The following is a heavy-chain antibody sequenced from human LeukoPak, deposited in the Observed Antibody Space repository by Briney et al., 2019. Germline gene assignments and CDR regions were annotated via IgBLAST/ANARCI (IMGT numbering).Heavy chain of an antibody. CDR3: ARDGGAAAGIDY. D-gene: IGHD6-13*01. CDR2: ISYDGSNK. Sequence: GGSRRLSCAPPAFTSATFAMHWARQAPGRGRGWGAVISYDGSNKYYADSVKGRFTISRDNSKNTLYLQVNSLRAEDTAVYYCARDGGAAAGIDYWGQGTLVTVSS. V-gene: IGHV3-30-3*01. CDR1: AFTSATFA. J-gene: IGHJ4*02.